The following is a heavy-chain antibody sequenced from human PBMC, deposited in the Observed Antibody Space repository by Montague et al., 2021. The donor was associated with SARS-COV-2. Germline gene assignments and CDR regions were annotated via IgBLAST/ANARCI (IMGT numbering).Heavy chain of an antibody. CDR1: GFTFSSYA. V-gene: IGHV3-23*01. CDR2: ISGSGGST. Sequence: SLRLSCAASGFTFSSYAMSWVRQAPGKGLEWVSAISGSGGSTYYADSVKGRFTISRDNSKNTLYLQMNSLRAEDTAVYYCAKDYPTRDIVVVVAAISCYYGMDVWGQGTTVTVSS. D-gene: IGHD2-15*01. J-gene: IGHJ6*02. CDR3: AKDYPTRDIVVVVAAISCYYGMDV.